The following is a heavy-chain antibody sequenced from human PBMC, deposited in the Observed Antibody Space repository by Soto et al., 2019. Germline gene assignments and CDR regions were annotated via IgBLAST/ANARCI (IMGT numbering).Heavy chain of an antibody. J-gene: IGHJ6*02. CDR3: ARDYFGSIPAGYGMDV. V-gene: IGHV1-18*01. CDR2: ISAYNGNT. Sequence: QVQLVQSGAEVKKPGASVKVSCKASGYTFTSYGISWVRQAPGQGLEWMGWISAYNGNTKYAQNLQGRVTMTTDTSPSTGYMELRSLRSDDTAVYYCARDYFGSIPAGYGMDVWGQGTTVTVSS. D-gene: IGHD6-6*01. CDR1: GYTFTSYG.